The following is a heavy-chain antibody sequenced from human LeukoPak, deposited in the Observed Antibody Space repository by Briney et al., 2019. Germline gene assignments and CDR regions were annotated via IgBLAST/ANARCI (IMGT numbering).Heavy chain of an antibody. V-gene: IGHV4-34*01. J-gene: IGHJ4*02. CDR3: ARHFSYSYGPPPGY. Sequence: SETLSLTCAVYGGSFSGYYWSWIRQPPGKGLEWIGSINHSGSTNYNPSLKSRVTISVDTSKNQFSLKLSSVTAADTAVYYCARHFSYSYGPPPGYWGQGTLVTVSS. CDR2: INHSGST. CDR1: GGSFSGYY. D-gene: IGHD5-18*01.